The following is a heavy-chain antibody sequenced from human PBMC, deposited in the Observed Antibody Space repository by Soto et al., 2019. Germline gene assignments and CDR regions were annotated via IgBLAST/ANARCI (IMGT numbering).Heavy chain of an antibody. CDR1: GFTFSSYG. D-gene: IGHD4-17*01. V-gene: IGHV3-33*01. Sequence: PGGSLRLSCAASGFTFSSYGMHWFRQAPGKGLEWVAVIWYDGSNKYYADSVKGRFTISRDNSKNTLYLQMNSLRAEDTAVYYCASDFSYGDYSVDAFDIWGQGTMVTVSS. CDR3: ASDFSYGDYSVDAFDI. J-gene: IGHJ3*02. CDR2: IWYDGSNK.